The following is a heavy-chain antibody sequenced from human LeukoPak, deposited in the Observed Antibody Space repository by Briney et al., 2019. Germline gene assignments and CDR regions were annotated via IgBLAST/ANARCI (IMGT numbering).Heavy chain of an antibody. CDR1: GGSMGTYS. J-gene: IGHJ5*02. CDR3: VRDRGEWLPDL. CDR2: KAYSGGT. Sequence: SETLSLTCTVSGGSMGTYSWCWIRQPPGKGLEWIGFKAYSGGTNYNPSLKSRVTISVDTSKGQISLNLKSVTAADTAVYYCVRDRGEWLPDLWGQGTLVTVSS. V-gene: IGHV4-59*01. D-gene: IGHD3-3*01.